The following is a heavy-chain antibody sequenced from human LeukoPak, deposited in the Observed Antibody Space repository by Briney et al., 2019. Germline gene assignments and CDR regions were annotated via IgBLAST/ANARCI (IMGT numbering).Heavy chain of an antibody. CDR2: IYYSGST. J-gene: IGHJ6*03. V-gene: IGHV4-30-4*08. Sequence: SETLSLTCTVSGGSISSGDYFWSWIRQPPGQGLEWIGYIYYSGSTYYNPSLKSRVTISVDTSKNQFSLKLSSVTAADTAVYYCARETYYYDSSGYYVTYYYYMDVWGKGTTVTVSS. CDR1: GGSISSGDYF. D-gene: IGHD3-22*01. CDR3: ARETYYYDSSGYYVTYYYYMDV.